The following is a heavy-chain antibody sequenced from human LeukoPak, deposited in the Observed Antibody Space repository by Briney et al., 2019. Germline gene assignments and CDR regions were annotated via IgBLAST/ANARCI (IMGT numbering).Heavy chain of an antibody. V-gene: IGHV3-30*15. D-gene: IGHD3-22*01. CDR1: GFTFSNYA. CDR2: ISFDGSKS. Sequence: GGSLRLSCAGFGFTFSNYAIHWVRQAPGKGLEWEAAISFDGSKSYYAESVKGRFSISRDNSRDTLYLQMSSLAVEDTAIYYCARSRIANDSSGYYFEFDYWGQGALVTVSS. CDR3: ARSRIANDSSGYYFEFDY. J-gene: IGHJ4*02.